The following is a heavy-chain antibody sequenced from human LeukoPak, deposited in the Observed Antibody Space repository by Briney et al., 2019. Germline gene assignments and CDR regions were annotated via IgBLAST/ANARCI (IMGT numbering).Heavy chain of an antibody. CDR3: ARGRHCSADICSGGDAFDI. J-gene: IGHJ3*02. V-gene: IGHV4-4*07. CDR2: IYTRGST. CDR1: GGSINNYY. D-gene: IGHD2-15*01. Sequence: SETLSLTCTVSGGSINNYYWSWIRQPAGKGLEWIGRIYTRGSTNYNPSLKSRVTMSVNTSKNQFSLKLSSVTAADTAVYYCARGRHCSADICSGGDAFDIWGQGTMVSVSS.